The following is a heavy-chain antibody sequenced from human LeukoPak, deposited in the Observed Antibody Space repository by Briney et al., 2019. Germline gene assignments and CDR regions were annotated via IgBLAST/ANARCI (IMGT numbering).Heavy chain of an antibody. CDR2: INPNSGGT. CDR1: GYTFTDYY. CDR3: ARSYSGFGYALHDY. V-gene: IGHV1-2*02. D-gene: IGHD1-26*01. J-gene: IGHJ4*02. Sequence: SVKVSCKASGYTFTDYYMHWVRRAPGQGLEWMGWINPNSGGTNYAQKFQGRVTMTRDTSIRTANMELSSLMSDDTAMYYCARSYSGFGYALHDYWGQGTLVTVSS.